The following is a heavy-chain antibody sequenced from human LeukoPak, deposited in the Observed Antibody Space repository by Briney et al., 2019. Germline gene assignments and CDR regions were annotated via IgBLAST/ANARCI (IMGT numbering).Heavy chain of an antibody. CDR2: INPKSGGT. CDR1: GYTFIDYD. Sequence: GASVKVSCTASGYTFIDYDMHWVRQAPGQGPEWMGWINPKSGGTKYAQKFQGRVTTTRDTSISTVYLELSRLTSDDTAIYYCARETIELWDYWGQGTLVTVSS. CDR3: ARETIELWDY. J-gene: IGHJ4*02. V-gene: IGHV1-2*02. D-gene: IGHD3-9*01.